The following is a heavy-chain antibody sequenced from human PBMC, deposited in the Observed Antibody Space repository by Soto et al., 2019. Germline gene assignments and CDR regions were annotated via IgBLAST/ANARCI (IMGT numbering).Heavy chain of an antibody. V-gene: IGHV1-69*02. Sequence: QVQLVQSGPEVKKPGSSVRISCRSGGDTFSSYTVSWVRQTPGQGLEWMGRIIPVLGVTNYSRKFKGRMTMTADKSKTTAHMELSSLKSEDTARYYCARRRYCGVDCDTQYYYGMDVWGQGTSVIVSS. CDR3: ARRRYCGVDCDTQYYYGMDV. J-gene: IGHJ6*02. CDR2: IIPVLGVT. CDR1: GDTFSSYT. D-gene: IGHD2-21*02.